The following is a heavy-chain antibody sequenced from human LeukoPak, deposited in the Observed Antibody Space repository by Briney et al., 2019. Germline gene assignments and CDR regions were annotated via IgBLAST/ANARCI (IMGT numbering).Heavy chain of an antibody. Sequence: SETLSLTCTVSGGSISSGGYYWSWIRQHPGKGLEWIGYIYYSGSTYYNPSLKSRVTISVDTSKNQFSLKLSSVTAADTAVYYCARDLVSSSWYYFDYWGQGTLVTVSS. CDR2: IYYSGST. CDR3: ARDLVSSSWYYFDY. D-gene: IGHD6-13*01. V-gene: IGHV4-31*03. CDR1: GGSISSGGYY. J-gene: IGHJ4*02.